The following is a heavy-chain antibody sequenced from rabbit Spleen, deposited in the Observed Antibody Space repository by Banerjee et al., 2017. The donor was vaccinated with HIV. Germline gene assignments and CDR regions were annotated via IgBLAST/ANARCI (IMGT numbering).Heavy chain of an antibody. CDR1: GFSFSSSYY. J-gene: IGHJ4*01. V-gene: IGHV1S40*01. D-gene: IGHD2-1*01. Sequence: QSLEESGGDRVKPGASLTLTCTASGFSFSSSYYMCWVRQAPGKGLESIACIYGGSGGSTWYASWAKGRFTISKTSSTTVTLQLTSLTAADTATYFCARGSAAMTLVITGFFFNLWGPGTLVTVS. CDR2: IYGGSGGST. CDR3: ARGSAAMTLVITGFFFNL.